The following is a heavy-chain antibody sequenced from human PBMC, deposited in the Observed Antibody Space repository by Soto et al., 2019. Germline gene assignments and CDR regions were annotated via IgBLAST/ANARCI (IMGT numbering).Heavy chain of an antibody. CDR2: IYFSGRT. J-gene: IGHJ5*02. CDR3: ARVNSGRNWFDP. Sequence: SETLSLPCTVSGDSVSSASFYWIWIRQATGKGLEGGGFIYFSGRTNYNPSLKSRVTMSLDTSKNQFSLKLSSVTPADTAVYFCARVNSGRNWFDPWGQGTLVTVSS. D-gene: IGHD6-19*01. CDR1: GDSVSSASFY. V-gene: IGHV4-61*01.